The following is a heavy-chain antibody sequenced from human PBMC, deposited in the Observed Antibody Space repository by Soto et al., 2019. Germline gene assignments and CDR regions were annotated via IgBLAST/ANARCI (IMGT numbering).Heavy chain of an antibody. D-gene: IGHD6-19*01. CDR2: IYPGDSDT. CDR1: GYTFTSYW. V-gene: IGHV5-51*01. Sequence: VESLKISCKGSGYTFTSYWIACLRQMPGKGLEWMGIIYPGDSDTRYSPSFQGQVSISADKSISTAYLQWSSLKASDTAMYYCARQDGSALYYFDYWGQGTLVTVSS. J-gene: IGHJ4*02. CDR3: ARQDGSALYYFDY.